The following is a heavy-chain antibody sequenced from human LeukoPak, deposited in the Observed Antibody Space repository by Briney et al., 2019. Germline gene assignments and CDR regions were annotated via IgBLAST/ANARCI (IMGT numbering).Heavy chain of an antibody. CDR2: IIPIFGTA. J-gene: IGHJ3*02. CDR1: GGTFSSYA. Sequence: SVKVSCKASGGTFSSYAISWVRQAPGQGLEWMGGIIPIFGTANYAQKFQGRVTITTDESTSTAYMELSSLRSEDTAVYYCARDNKYSSSSSPYNPDAFDIWGQGTMATVSS. V-gene: IGHV1-69*05. D-gene: IGHD6-6*01. CDR3: ARDNKYSSSSSPYNPDAFDI.